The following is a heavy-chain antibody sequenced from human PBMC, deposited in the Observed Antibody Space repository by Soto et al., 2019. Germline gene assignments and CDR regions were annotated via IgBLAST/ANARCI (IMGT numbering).Heavy chain of an antibody. CDR3: ARLCYLYYFDY. J-gene: IGHJ4*02. CDR1: GGSFSGYY. CDR2: INHSGST. V-gene: IGHV4-34*01. Sequence: QVQLQQWGAGLLKPSETLSLTCAVYGGSFSGYYWSWIRQPPGKGLEWIGEINHSGSTNYNPSLKSRVTISVDTSKIQFSLKLSSVTAADTAVYYCARLCYLYYFDYWGQGTLVTVSS. D-gene: IGHD2-15*01.